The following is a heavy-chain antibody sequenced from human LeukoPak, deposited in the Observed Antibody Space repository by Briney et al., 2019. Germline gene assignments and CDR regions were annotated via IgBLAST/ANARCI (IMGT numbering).Heavy chain of an antibody. CDR3: ARERANSGYDPAGDF. J-gene: IGHJ4*02. CDR1: GYTFTGYT. CDR2: ISAYNGNT. V-gene: IGHV1-18*01. D-gene: IGHD5-12*01. Sequence: ASVKVSCKASGYTFTGYTISWVRQAPGQGLEWMGWISAYNGNTNYAQKFQGRVTLTTDTSTSTAYMELRSLKSDDTAVYYCARERANSGYDPAGDFWGQGTLVTVSS.